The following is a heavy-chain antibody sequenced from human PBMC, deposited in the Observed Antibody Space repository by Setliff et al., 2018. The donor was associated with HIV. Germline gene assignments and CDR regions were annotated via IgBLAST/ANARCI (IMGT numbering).Heavy chain of an antibody. V-gene: IGHV4-39*01. CDR1: SGSISSSSYY. CDR2: IYYSGST. CDR3: ARSVPRYCSGGSCYPPLFDY. Sequence: SETLSLTCTVSSGSISSSSYYWGWIRQPPGKGLEWIGSIYYSGSTYYNPSLKSRVTISVDTSKNQFSLKLSSVTAADTAVYYCARSVPRYCSGGSCYPPLFDYWGQGTLVTVSS. J-gene: IGHJ4*02. D-gene: IGHD2-15*01.